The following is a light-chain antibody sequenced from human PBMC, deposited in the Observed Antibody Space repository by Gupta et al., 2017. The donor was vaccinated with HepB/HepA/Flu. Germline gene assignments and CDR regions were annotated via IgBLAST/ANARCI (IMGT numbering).Light chain of an antibody. CDR3: LLCYSGTWV. Sequence: QAVVTQEPSLTVSPGGTVTLTCGSSTGAVTSGRYPYWFQQKPGQAPRTLIYDTNNKFSWTPARFSGSRRGGKAALTLAGAQAEDEDEYYCLLCYSGTWVFGGGTKLTVL. V-gene: IGLV7-46*01. CDR2: DTN. CDR1: TGAVTSGRY. J-gene: IGLJ3*02.